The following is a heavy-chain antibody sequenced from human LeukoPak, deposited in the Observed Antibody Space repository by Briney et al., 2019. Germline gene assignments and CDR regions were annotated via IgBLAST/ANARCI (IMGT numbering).Heavy chain of an antibody. V-gene: IGHV3-15*01. J-gene: IGHJ3*02. CDR1: GFTVSSNY. Sequence: GGSLRLSCAASGFTVSSNYMSWVRQAPGKGLEWVGRIKSKTDGGTTDYAAPVKGRFTISRDDSKNTLYLQMNSLKTEDTAVYYCTTGHGEYYYDSSGYLTQGAFDIWGQGTMVTVSS. D-gene: IGHD3-22*01. CDR3: TTGHGEYYYDSSGYLTQGAFDI. CDR2: IKSKTDGGTT.